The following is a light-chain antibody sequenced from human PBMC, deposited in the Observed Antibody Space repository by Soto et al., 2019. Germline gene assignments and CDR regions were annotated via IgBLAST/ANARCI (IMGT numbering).Light chain of an antibody. V-gene: IGKV3D-15*01. J-gene: IGKJ1*01. CDR2: AAS. CDR1: ETVRSN. CDR3: QQYNNWWT. Sequence: RVMTQSPDTLSVSLGERATLSCRASETVRSNLAWYQQKPGQAPRLLIYAASTRATGIPARFIGNGSGTEFTLTISSLQSEDFAVYYCQQYNNWWTFGQGTKVDIK.